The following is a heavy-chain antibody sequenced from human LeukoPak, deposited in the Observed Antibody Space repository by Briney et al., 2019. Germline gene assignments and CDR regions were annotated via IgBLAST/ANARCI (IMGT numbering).Heavy chain of an antibody. CDR3: ASLVIAIPNDY. CDR2: INSDGSSA. J-gene: IGHJ4*02. CDR1: GFTFSSYW. V-gene: IGHV3-74*01. Sequence: PGGSLRLSCAASGFTFSSYWMHWVRQAPGKGLVWVSRINSDGSSASYADSVKGRFTISRDNAKNTLYLQMNSPRAEDTAVYYCASLVIAIPNDYWGQGTLVTVSS. D-gene: IGHD2-21*01.